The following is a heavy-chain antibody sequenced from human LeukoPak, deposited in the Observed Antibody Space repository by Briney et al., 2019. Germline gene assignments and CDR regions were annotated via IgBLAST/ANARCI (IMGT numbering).Heavy chain of an antibody. CDR1: GYGFTSYW. D-gene: IGHD3-10*01. Sequence: GESLKISCKGSGYGFTSYWIGWVRQMPGKGLDWMGIIYPGDSDTRYSPSFQGQVTISADKSISTAYLQWSSLKASDTAMYYCARQVRGVINYFDYWGQGTLVTVSS. CDR3: ARQVRGVINYFDY. CDR2: IYPGDSDT. V-gene: IGHV5-51*01. J-gene: IGHJ4*02.